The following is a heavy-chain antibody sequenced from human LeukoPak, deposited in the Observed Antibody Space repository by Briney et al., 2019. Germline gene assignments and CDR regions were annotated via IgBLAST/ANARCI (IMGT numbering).Heavy chain of an antibody. CDR2: IYTSGST. V-gene: IGHV4-61*02. Sequence: SQTLSLTCTVSGGSISSGSYYWRWLRQPAGKGLEWIGRIYTSGSTNYNPSLKSRVTISVDTSKNQFSLKLSSVTAADTAVYYCARDGGYGDYVNWFDPWGQGTLVTVSS. CDR3: ARDGGYGDYVNWFDP. D-gene: IGHD4-17*01. J-gene: IGHJ5*02. CDR1: GGSISSGSYY.